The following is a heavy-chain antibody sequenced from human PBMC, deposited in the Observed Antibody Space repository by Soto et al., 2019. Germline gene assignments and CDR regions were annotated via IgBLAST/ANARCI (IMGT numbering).Heavy chain of an antibody. CDR2: IHSGGIT. CDR3: AGQWSAGYGAFDP. J-gene: IGHJ5*02. Sequence: QVQLQESGPGLVKPSGTLSLTCAVSGGSVNNDKWWSWVRQTPGKGLEWIGEIHSGGITNYNPSLKSRASIFVDKFKNQFSVKLTSVTAADTAVYFCAGQWSAGYGAFDPWGQGTLVTVSS. V-gene: IGHV4-4*02. D-gene: IGHD3-9*01. CDR1: GGSVNNDKW.